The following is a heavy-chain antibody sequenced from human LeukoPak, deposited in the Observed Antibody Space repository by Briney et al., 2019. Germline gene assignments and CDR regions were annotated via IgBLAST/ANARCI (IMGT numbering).Heavy chain of an antibody. CDR1: RFTFNSYA. V-gene: IGHV3-23*01. CDR3: AKDSAYSGGPFAGGFDH. CDR2: ISGGGGST. J-gene: IGHJ4*02. Sequence: GGSLRLSCAASRFTFNSYAMSWVRQAPGKGLEWVSIISGGGGSTSYADSVKGRFTISRDNSKNTLYLQMNSLRAEDTAVYYCAKDSAYSGGPFAGGFDHWGQGTLVTVSA. D-gene: IGHD5-18*01.